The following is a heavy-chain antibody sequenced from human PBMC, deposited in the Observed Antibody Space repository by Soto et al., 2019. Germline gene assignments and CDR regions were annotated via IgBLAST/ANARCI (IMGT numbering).Heavy chain of an antibody. CDR3: ARLQAAAGDNDLTFDY. Sequence: PSVPLSLTCTVSGGYIISYYWSWIRQPPGKGLEWIGYIYYSGSTNYSPSFQGHVTISADKSISTAYLQWSSLKASDTAMYYCARLQAAAGDNDLTFDYWGQGTLVTVSS. V-gene: IGHV4-59*12. J-gene: IGHJ4*02. CDR1: GGYIISYY. CDR2: IYYSGST. D-gene: IGHD6-13*01.